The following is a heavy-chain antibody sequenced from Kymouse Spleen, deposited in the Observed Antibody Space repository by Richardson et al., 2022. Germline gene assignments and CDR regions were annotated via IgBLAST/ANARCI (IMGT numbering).Heavy chain of an antibody. Sequence: EVQLVESGGGLVQPGRSLRLSCAASGFTFDDYAMHWVRQAPGKGLEWVSGISWNSGSIGYADSVKGRFTISRDNAKNSLYLQMNSLRAEDTALYYCAKGRRRSSSSGGLYYYYYYGMDVWGQGTTVTVSS. CDR1: GFTFDDYA. CDR3: AKGRRRSSSSGGLYYYYYYGMDV. D-gene: IGHD6-6*01. J-gene: IGHJ6*02. V-gene: IGHV3-9*01. CDR2: ISWNSGSI.